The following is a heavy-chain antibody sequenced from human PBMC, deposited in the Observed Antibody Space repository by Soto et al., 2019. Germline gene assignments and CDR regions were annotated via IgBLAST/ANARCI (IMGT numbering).Heavy chain of an antibody. Sequence: PXATLSLTCTVSGDSISSSSYYWGCIRQPPGKGLEWIGDIYYSGTTHYNPSLKSRVTISIDTSKNQFSLHLRSVTAADTAVYYCPRLKAAFSITPYNWFDPCGQRTPVTVSS. J-gene: IGHJ5*02. CDR3: PRLKAAFSITPYNWFDP. D-gene: IGHD2-15*01. V-gene: IGHV4-39*01. CDR1: GDSISSSSYY. CDR2: IYYSGTT.